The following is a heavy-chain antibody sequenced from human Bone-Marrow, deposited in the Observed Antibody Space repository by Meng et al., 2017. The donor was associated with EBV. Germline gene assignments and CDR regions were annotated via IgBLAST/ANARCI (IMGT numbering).Heavy chain of an antibody. D-gene: IGHD3-10*01. V-gene: IGHV1-69*01. CDR3: ASESGRGFTPDY. CDR2: LIPMSDAP. J-gene: IGHJ4*02. Sequence: QGQCVQSGAEVKKPGSSVKVSCKTSGGTFRSDAISWVRQAPGQGLEWMGGLIPMSDAPHYAQKFQGRVTITADESTSTHYMDLSGLRSEDTAVYYCASESGRGFTPDYWGQGTLVTVSS. CDR1: GGTFRSDA.